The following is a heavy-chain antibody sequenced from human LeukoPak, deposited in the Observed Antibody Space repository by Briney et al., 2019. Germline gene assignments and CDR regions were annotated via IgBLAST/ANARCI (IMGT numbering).Heavy chain of an antibody. CDR3: TRFPSRFTGIAVAGTGWGHFDY. D-gene: IGHD6-19*01. CDR2: IRSKAYGGTT. Sequence: GGSLRLSCTASGFTFGDYAMSWVRQAPGKGLEWVGFIRSKAYGGTTEYAASVKGRFTISRDDSKSIAYLQMNSLKTEDTAVYYCTRFPSRFTGIAVAGTGWGHFDYWGQGTLVTVSS. CDR1: GFTFGDYA. J-gene: IGHJ4*02. V-gene: IGHV3-49*04.